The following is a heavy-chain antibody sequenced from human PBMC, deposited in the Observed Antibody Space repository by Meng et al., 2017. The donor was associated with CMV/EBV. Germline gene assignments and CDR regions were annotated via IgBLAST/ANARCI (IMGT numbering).Heavy chain of an antibody. V-gene: IGHV3-21*01. CDR3: ARVGPRATFVGFSFDF. CDR1: GFTFRTYN. CDR2: ITSSSDYV. Sequence: GESLKISCAASGFTFRTYNMNWVRQAPGKGLEWVSSITSSSDYVRYAGSVKGRFTISRDNAKNALYLQMNNVRAEDTAVYYCARVGPRATFVGFSFDFWGLGTLVTVSS. D-gene: IGHD3-3*01. J-gene: IGHJ4*02.